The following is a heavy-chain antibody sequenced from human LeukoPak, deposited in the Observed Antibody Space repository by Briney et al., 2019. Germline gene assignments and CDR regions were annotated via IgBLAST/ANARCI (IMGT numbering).Heavy chain of an antibody. J-gene: IGHJ4*02. V-gene: IGHV3-7*01. CDR3: AREGLARGYVFDY. D-gene: IGHD5-12*01. Sequence: GGSLRLSCATSGFTFSTYWMSWVRQAPGKGLEWVANIKQDGSEKYYLDSVKGRFTISRGKAKNSLYLQMSSLRAEDTAVYFCAREGLARGYVFDYWGQGTLVTVSS. CDR1: GFTFSTYW. CDR2: IKQDGSEK.